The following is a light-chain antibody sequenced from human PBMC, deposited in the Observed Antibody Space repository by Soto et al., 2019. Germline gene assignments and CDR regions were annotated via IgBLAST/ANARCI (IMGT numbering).Light chain of an antibody. CDR3: QQYDNWPRT. V-gene: IGKV3-15*01. CDR1: QSVSIL. J-gene: IGKJ1*01. Sequence: EIVMTQSPATLSVSPWERATLSCRASQSVSILLAWYQQNPGQAPRLVLLRIFTRAIGVPARFSGSGSETEFTLTISSLQSEDFAVYYCQQYDNWPRTFGQGTKVDIK. CDR2: RIF.